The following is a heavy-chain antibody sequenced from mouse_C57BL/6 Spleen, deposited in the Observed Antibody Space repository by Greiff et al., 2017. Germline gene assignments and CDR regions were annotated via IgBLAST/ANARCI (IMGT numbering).Heavy chain of an antibody. D-gene: IGHD2-5*01. CDR1: GYAFSSYW. V-gene: IGHV1-80*01. CDR3: ARRGYSNYGTGWSDY. J-gene: IGHJ4*01. CDR2: IYPGDGDT. Sequence: QVQLQQSGAELVKPGASVKISCKASGYAFSSYWMNWVKQRPGKGLEWIGQIYPGDGDTNYNGKFKGKATLTADKSSSTAYMQLSSLTSEDSAVDFCARRGYSNYGTGWSDYWGQGTSVTVSS.